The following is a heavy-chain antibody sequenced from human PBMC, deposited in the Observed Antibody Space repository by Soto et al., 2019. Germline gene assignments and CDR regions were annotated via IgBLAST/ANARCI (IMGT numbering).Heavy chain of an antibody. J-gene: IGHJ6*02. CDR2: IWYDGSNK. V-gene: IGHV3-30*02. CDR1: GFTFSSYG. D-gene: IGHD3-10*01. CDR3: ANGGDYGSGSFLSYYYYGMDV. Sequence: GGSLRLSCAASGFTFSSYGMHWVRQAPGKGLEWVAVIWYDGSNKYYADSVKGRFTISRDNSKNTLYLQMNSLRAEDTAVYYCANGGDYGSGSFLSYYYYGMDVWGQGTTVTVSS.